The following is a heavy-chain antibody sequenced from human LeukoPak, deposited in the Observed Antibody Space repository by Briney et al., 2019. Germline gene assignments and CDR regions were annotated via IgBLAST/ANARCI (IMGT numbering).Heavy chain of an antibody. CDR2: MYYSGST. J-gene: IGHJ4*02. D-gene: IGHD6-19*01. V-gene: IGHV4-39*07. CDR3: ARDMGIAVAGL. CDR1: GGSIRSISHY. Sequence: PSETLSLTCTVSGGSIRSISHYWGWIRQPPGKGLEWVGSMYYSGSTNYNPSLKSRVTISVDTSKNQFSLKLSSVTAADTAVYYCARDMGIAVAGLWGQGTLVTVSS.